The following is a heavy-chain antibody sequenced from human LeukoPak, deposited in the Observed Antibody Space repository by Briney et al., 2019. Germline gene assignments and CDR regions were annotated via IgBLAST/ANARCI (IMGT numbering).Heavy chain of an antibody. J-gene: IGHJ4*02. V-gene: IGHV5-51*01. Sequence: GEPLKISGKGSGYPLTASWIAGGRQLPGKGLEWMESIDPSDSYARYRRSFEGQVTLSVDKSINTAYLQWTQLKASDTAMYFCARRVGNTWTWHLDSWGQGTLVTVSP. CDR3: ARRVGNTWTWHLDS. CDR1: GYPLTASW. CDR2: IDPSDSYA. D-gene: IGHD2/OR15-2a*01.